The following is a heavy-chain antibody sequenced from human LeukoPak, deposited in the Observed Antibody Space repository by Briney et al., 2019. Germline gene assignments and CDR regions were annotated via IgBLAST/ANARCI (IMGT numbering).Heavy chain of an antibody. D-gene: IGHD3-10*01. CDR3: ASGYYGSGSYYFY. J-gene: IGHJ4*02. CDR1: GYTFTSYD. Sequence: ASVKVSCKASGYTFTSYDINWVRQATGQGLEWMGWMDPNSGNTGYAQKFQGRVTMTRNTSISTAYMELSSLRSEDTAVYYCASGYYGSGSYYFYWGQGTLVTVSS. V-gene: IGHV1-8*01. CDR2: MDPNSGNT.